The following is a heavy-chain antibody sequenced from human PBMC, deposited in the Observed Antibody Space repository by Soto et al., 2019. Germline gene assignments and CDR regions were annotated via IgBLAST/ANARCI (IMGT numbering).Heavy chain of an antibody. CDR2: ISDDGATT. J-gene: IGHJ4*02. CDR1: GCTFSMYW. V-gene: IGHV3-74*01. D-gene: IGHD3-10*01. Sequence: PGRSLRLSCVVSGCTFSMYWMHWVRRGRRQIPVWVPRISDDGATTNYADSVRGRFTISRDNSKNTLYLQMNNLKPDDTAIYYCTSGPRAELYGTGAHWGQGTQVTVSS. CDR3: TSGPRAELYGTGAH.